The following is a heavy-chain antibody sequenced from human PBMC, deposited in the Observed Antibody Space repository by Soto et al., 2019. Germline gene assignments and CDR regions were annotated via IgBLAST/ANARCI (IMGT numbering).Heavy chain of an antibody. CDR1: GGSFSGCY. CDR2: MNHSGST. Sequence: QVQLQQWGAGPLKLSETLFLTCAVYGGSFSGCYGSWIRQPPGKGLEGIGEMNHSGSTNYSPSLKSRVTISVDTSKNQFSLKLSSVTAADTAVYYCARDVASACTHHYYFDYWGQGTLVTVSS. CDR3: ARDVASACTHHYYFDY. V-gene: IGHV4-34*01. J-gene: IGHJ4*02. D-gene: IGHD6-13*01.